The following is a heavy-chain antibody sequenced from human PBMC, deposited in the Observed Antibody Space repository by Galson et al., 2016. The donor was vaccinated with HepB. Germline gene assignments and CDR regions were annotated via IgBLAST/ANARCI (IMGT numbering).Heavy chain of an antibody. D-gene: IGHD3-16*01. CDR3: AREGRGGFDH. V-gene: IGHV3-7*03. CDR2: IKQDGSEK. J-gene: IGHJ4*02. Sequence: SLRLSCAASGFTFTDYWMSWVRQAPGKRLEWVANIKQDGSEKDHVGSVEGRFSISRDNAKNSVYLQMNTLRVEDTAVYYCAREGRGGFDHWGQGTLVTVAS. CDR1: GFTFTDYW.